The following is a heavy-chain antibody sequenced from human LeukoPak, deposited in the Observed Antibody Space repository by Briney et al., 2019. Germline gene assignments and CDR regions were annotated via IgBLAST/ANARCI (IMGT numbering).Heavy chain of an antibody. Sequence: SQTLSLTCTVSGGSMSSSSYYWSWIRQPAGKGLEWIRRIYTSGSTTYNPSLKSRVTISLDTSKNQFSLKPSSVTAADTAVYYCARVFCSGGNCYHFDYWGQGTLVTVSS. J-gene: IGHJ4*02. V-gene: IGHV4-61*02. CDR2: IYTSGST. D-gene: IGHD2-15*01. CDR1: GGSMSSSSYY. CDR3: ARVFCSGGNCYHFDY.